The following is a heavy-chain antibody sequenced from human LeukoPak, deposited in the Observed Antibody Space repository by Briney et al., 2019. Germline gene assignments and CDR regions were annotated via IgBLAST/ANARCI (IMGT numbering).Heavy chain of an antibody. V-gene: IGHV2-5*01. D-gene: IGHD2-15*01. Sequence: SGPTLVNPTQTLTLTCTFSGFSLSTSGVGVGWIRQPPGKALEWLALIYWNDDKRYSPSLKTRLTITKDTSKNQVVLKLTYMDPVDTATYYCAHRHCSGGSCLNWNYWGQGTLVTVSS. CDR2: IYWNDDK. J-gene: IGHJ4*02. CDR3: AHRHCSGGSCLNWNY. CDR1: GFSLSTSGVG.